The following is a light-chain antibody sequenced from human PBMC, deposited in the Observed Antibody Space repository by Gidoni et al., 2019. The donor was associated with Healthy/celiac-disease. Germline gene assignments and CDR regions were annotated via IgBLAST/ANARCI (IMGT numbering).Light chain of an antibody. CDR3: YSTDISGNHGV. V-gene: IGLV3-10*01. J-gene: IGLJ2*01. CDR1: ALPKKY. Sequence: SYELTQPPSVSVSPGQTARITCPGDALPKKYAYWYQQKSGQAPVLVSFEDNKRPSGIPERFSGSNSGTMATLTISGAQVEDEADYYCYSTDISGNHGVFGGGTKVTVL. CDR2: EDN.